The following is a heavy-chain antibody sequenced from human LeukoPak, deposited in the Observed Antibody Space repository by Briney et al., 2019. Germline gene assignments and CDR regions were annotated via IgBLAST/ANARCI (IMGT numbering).Heavy chain of an antibody. J-gene: IGHJ2*01. CDR1: GFTFSNYV. D-gene: IGHD7-27*01. CDR3: ANPWGSGWYFDL. Sequence: GGSLRLSCAASGFTFSNYVMTWVRQAPGKGLEWVSLISNSGDTTYYADSVKGRFTISRDNSKNTLYLQMNSLRAEDTALYYCANPWGSGWYFDLWGRGTLVTVSS. V-gene: IGHV3-23*01. CDR2: ISNSGDTT.